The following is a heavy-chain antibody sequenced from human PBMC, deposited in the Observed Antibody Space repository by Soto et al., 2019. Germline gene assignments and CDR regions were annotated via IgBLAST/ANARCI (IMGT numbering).Heavy chain of an antibody. CDR2: ITHRGDYT. J-gene: IGHJ6*01. D-gene: IGHD1-7*01. CDR3: AEELEGIRR. V-gene: IGHV3-11*05. Sequence: QVQLVESGGGLVKPGGSLRLSCAASGLTFSDYYMSWIRQAPGKGLEWVSYITHRGDYTKYADSVQGRFTISRDNGKNSLYPQINRLRAQDPALIFCAEELEGIRRRGQGTTVIVSS. CDR1: GLTFSDYY.